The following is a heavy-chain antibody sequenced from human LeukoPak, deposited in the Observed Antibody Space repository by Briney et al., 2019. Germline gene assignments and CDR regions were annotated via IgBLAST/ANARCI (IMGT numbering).Heavy chain of an antibody. V-gene: IGHV1-8*02. Sequence: ASVKVSCKASGYTFTGYYMHWVRQATGQGLEWMGWMNPNSGNTGYAQKFQGRVTMTRNTSISTAYMELSSLRSEDTAVYYCARAMSMKSYGPGIWGQGTLVTVSS. J-gene: IGHJ4*02. CDR3: ARAMSMKSYGPGI. D-gene: IGHD3-10*01. CDR1: GYTFTGYY. CDR2: MNPNSGNT.